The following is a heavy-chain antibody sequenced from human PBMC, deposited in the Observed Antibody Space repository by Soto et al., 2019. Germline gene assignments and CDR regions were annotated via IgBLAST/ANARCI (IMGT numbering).Heavy chain of an antibody. Sequence: GGSLRLSCAASGFTFSNAWMSWVRQAPGKGLEWVGRIKSKTDGGTTDYAAPVKGRSTISRDDSKNTPYLQMNSLKASDTAIYYWARPHTVRGVIGGMDVWGKGTTVTVSS. CDR1: GFTFSNAW. V-gene: IGHV3-15*01. D-gene: IGHD3-10*01. CDR2: IKSKTDGGTT. CDR3: ARPHTVRGVIGGMDV. J-gene: IGHJ6*04.